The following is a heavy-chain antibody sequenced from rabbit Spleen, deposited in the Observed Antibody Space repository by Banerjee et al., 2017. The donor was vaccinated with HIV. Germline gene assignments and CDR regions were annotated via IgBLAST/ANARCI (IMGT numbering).Heavy chain of an antibody. D-gene: IGHD2-1*01. J-gene: IGHJ4*01. V-gene: IGHV1S40*01. CDR1: GVSFSSSSY. CDR3: ATYVDYDGDFNL. CDR2: IDSGSSGDT. Sequence: QSLEESGGDLVKPGASLTLTCTASGVSFSSSSYMCWVRQAPGKGLEWIACIDSGSSGDTYYANWAKGRFTISKTSSTTVTLQMTSLTAADTATYFCATYVDYDGDFNLWGQGTLVTVS.